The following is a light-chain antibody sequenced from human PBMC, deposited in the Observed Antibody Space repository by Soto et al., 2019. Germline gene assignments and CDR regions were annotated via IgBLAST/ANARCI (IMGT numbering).Light chain of an antibody. CDR2: DVT. J-gene: IGLJ1*01. Sequence: QSALTQPASVSGSPGQSITISCTGTSSDINTYIYISWYQQHPGKAPKLIIYDVTNRPPGVSNRFSGSKSGNTASLTISGLQAEDEADYYCSSYTTSSTRVFGTGTKVTVL. CDR3: SSYTTSSTRV. V-gene: IGLV2-14*03. CDR1: SSDINTYIY.